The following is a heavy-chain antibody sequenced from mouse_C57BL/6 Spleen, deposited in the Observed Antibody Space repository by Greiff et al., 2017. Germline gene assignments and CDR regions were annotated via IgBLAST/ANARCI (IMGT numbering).Heavy chain of an antibody. J-gene: IGHJ2*01. CDR1: GFNINDYS. Sequence: LVESGAELVKPGASVKLSCTASGFNINDYSMHWVKQRPEQGLEWIGRIDPEDGETKYAPKFQGKATITADTSSNTVYLQLSSLTSEDTDVYYCARSDNSFDYWGQGTTLTVSS. CDR2: IDPEDGET. V-gene: IGHV14-2*01. CDR3: ARSDNSFDY.